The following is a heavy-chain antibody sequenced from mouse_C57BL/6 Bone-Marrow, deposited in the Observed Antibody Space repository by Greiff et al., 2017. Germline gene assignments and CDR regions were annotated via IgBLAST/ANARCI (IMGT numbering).Heavy chain of an antibody. CDR2: IDPEDGET. J-gene: IGHJ2*01. D-gene: IGHD2-5*01. V-gene: IGHV14-2*01. CDR3: TTTVSNPYYFDY. Sequence: EVQLQQSGAELVKPGASVKLSCTASGFNIKDYYIHWVKQRTEQGLEWIGRIDPEDGETKYAPKFQDKATITADTSSNTAYLQLSSLTSEDTAVYYCTTTVSNPYYFDYWGQGTTLTVSS. CDR1: GFNIKDYY.